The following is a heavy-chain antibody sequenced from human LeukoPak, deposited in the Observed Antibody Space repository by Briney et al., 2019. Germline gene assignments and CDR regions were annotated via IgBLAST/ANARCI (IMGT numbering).Heavy chain of an antibody. Sequence: GGSLRLSCAASGFTFSRYSMNWVRQAPGKGLEWVSSISDGSSYIYYADSVKGRFTISRDNAKNSLYLHMNSLRADDTAVYYCARDHYGSGRYGMDVWGQGTTVTVSS. CDR2: ISDGSSYI. CDR1: GFTFSRYS. D-gene: IGHD3-10*01. CDR3: ARDHYGSGRYGMDV. J-gene: IGHJ6*02. V-gene: IGHV3-21*01.